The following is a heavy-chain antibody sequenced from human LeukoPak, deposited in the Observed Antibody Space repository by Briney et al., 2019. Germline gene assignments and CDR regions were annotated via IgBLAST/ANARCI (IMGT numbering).Heavy chain of an antibody. CDR2: IIPIFGTA. Sequence: SVKVSCKASGGTFSSYAFSWVRQAPGQGLEWMGGIIPIFGTANYAQKFQGRVTITADESTSTAYMELSSLRSEDTAVYYCARSKQLALYFDYWGQGTLVTVSS. CDR1: GGTFSSYA. D-gene: IGHD6-13*01. CDR3: ARSKQLALYFDY. V-gene: IGHV1-69*13. J-gene: IGHJ4*02.